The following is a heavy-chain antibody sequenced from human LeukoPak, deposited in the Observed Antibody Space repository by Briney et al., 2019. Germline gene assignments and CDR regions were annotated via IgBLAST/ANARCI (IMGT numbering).Heavy chain of an antibody. Sequence: SETLSLTCAVYGGSFSGYYWSWIRQPPGKGLEWIGEINHSGSTNYHPSLKSRVTISVDTPKNQFSLKLSSVTAADTAVYYCARGRTVDTAMVRMHYFDYWGQGTLVTVSS. J-gene: IGHJ4*02. CDR3: ARGRTVDTAMVRMHYFDY. CDR2: INHSGST. D-gene: IGHD5-18*01. V-gene: IGHV4-34*01. CDR1: GGSFSGYY.